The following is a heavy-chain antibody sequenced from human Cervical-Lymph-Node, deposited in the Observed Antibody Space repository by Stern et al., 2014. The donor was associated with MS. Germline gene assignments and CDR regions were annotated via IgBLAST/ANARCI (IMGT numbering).Heavy chain of an antibody. Sequence: VQLVASGAELKQPGSSVRVSCKASGGSFKRYAFTWLRQAPAQGLEWMGDIVPMFAKANYAQKFQGRVTVTADEATNTVYMELSFLTSEDTAVYYCARERSIHYPAFAPWGQGTLVTVSS. V-gene: IGHV1-69*01. CDR3: ARERSIHYPAFAP. D-gene: IGHD3-10*01. CDR2: IVPMFAKA. CDR1: GGSFKRYA. J-gene: IGHJ5*02.